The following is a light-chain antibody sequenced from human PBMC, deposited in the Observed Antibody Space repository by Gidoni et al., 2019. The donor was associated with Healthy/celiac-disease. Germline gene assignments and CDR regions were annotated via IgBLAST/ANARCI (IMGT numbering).Light chain of an antibody. V-gene: IGKV1-39*01. CDR2: AAS. CDR3: QHSYSTPQWT. J-gene: IGKJ1*01. Sequence: DIQMTQSPPSLSASVGDRVTITCRASQSISSYLNWYQQKPGKAPKLLIYAASSLQSGVPSRFSGSGSGTDFTLTISSLQPEDFATYYCQHSYSTPQWTFGQGTKVEIK. CDR1: QSISSY.